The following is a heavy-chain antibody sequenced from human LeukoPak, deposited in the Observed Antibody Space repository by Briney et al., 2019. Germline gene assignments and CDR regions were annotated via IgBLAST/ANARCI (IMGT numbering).Heavy chain of an antibody. Sequence: GESLKISCKGSGYSFTSYWIGWVRQMPGKGLEWMGIIYPGDSDTRYSPSFQGQATISADKSISTAYLQWSSLKASDTAMYYCASSVAGTFWYFDLWGRGTLVTVSS. D-gene: IGHD6-19*01. CDR3: ASSVAGTFWYFDL. V-gene: IGHV5-51*01. CDR1: GYSFTSYW. J-gene: IGHJ2*01. CDR2: IYPGDSDT.